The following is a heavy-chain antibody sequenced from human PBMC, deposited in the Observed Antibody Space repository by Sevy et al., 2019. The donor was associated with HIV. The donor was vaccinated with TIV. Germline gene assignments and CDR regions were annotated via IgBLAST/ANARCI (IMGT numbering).Heavy chain of an antibody. V-gene: IGHV3-23*01. J-gene: IGHJ5*02. D-gene: IGHD6-13*01. CDR2: ISGSGGST. Sequence: GGFLRLSCAASGFTFSSYAMSWVRQAPGKGLEWVSAISGSGGSTYYADSVKGRFTISRDNSKNTLYLQMNSLRAEDTAVYYCAKGSSSWYGGNWFDPWGQGTLFTVSS. CDR3: AKGSSSWYGGNWFDP. CDR1: GFTFSSYA.